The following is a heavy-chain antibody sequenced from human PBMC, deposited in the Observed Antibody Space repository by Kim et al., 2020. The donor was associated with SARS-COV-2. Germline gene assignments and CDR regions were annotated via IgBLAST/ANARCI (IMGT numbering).Heavy chain of an antibody. J-gene: IGHJ4*02. D-gene: IGHD6-19*01. CDR3: AKDHGQWMVLRNYYFDY. Sequence: GRFTISRANSQNTLYLQMNSLRAEDTAVYYCAKDHGQWMVLRNYYFDYWGQGTLVTVSS. V-gene: IGHV3-30*02.